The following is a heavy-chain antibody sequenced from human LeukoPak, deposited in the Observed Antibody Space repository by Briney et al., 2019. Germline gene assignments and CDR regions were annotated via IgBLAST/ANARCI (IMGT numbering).Heavy chain of an antibody. J-gene: IGHJ4*02. D-gene: IGHD3-22*01. CDR1: GYTFTSYG. Sequence: ASVKVSCKASGYTFTSYGISWVRQAPGQGLEWMGWISACNGNTNYAQKLQGRVTMTTDTSTSTAYMELRSLRSDDTAVYYCARDSSGYYPIPYYFDYWGQGTLVTVSS. CDR2: ISACNGNT. CDR3: ARDSSGYYPIPYYFDY. V-gene: IGHV1-18*01.